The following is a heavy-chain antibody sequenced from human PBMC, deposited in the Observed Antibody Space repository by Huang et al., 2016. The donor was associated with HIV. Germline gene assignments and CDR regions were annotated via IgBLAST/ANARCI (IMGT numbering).Heavy chain of an antibody. V-gene: IGHV3-74*01. CDR1: GFTFSSYW. CDR2: INSDGRSS. D-gene: IGHD3-22*01. J-gene: IGHJ4*02. CDR3: VRDPRIQSWLNYFDY. Sequence: EVQLVESGGGLVQPGGSLRLSCAASGFTFSSYWMHWVRQAPGKGWFWVSLINSDGRSSGYADSVKGRFTISRDNAKNTLYLQMNSLRAEDTAVYYCVRDPRIQSWLNYFDYWGQGTLVSVSS.